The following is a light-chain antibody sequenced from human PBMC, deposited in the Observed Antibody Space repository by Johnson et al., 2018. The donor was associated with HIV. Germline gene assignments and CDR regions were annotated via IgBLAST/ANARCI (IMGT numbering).Light chain of an antibody. CDR3: GTWDSSLGCV. V-gene: IGLV1-51*01. CDR2: DDY. CDR1: SSNIGNNY. J-gene: IGLJ1*01. Sequence: QSVLTQPPSVSAAPGQKVTLSCSGSSSNIGNNYVSWYQQLPGTAPKLLIYDDYKRPSGIPDRFSGSKSGTSATLGITGLQTGAEADYYCGTWDSSLGCVFGTGTKVTVL.